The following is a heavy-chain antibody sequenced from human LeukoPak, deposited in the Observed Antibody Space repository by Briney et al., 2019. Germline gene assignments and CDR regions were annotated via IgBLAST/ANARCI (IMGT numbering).Heavy chain of an antibody. Sequence: GGSLRLSCAASGFTFSSYGMHWVRQAPGKGLEWVAFIRYDGSNKYYADSVKGRFTISRDNSKNTLYLQMNSLRAEDTAVYYCVKDLMVRGSMGYWGQGTLATVSS. D-gene: IGHD3-10*01. J-gene: IGHJ4*02. CDR1: GFTFSSYG. CDR2: IRYDGSNK. CDR3: VKDLMVRGSMGY. V-gene: IGHV3-30*02.